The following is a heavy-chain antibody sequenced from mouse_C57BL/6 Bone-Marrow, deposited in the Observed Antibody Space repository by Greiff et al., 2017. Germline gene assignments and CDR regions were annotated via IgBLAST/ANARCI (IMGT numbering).Heavy chain of an antibody. J-gene: IGHJ3*01. Sequence: VKLMESGAELARPGASVKLSCKASGYTFTSYGISWVKQRTGQGLEWIGEIYPRSGNTYYNEKFKGKATLTADKSSSTAYMELRSLTSEYSAVYFCARSPFSYRSSILFADWGQGTLVTVSA. CDR2: IYPRSGNT. CDR3: ARSPFSYRSSILFAD. V-gene: IGHV1-81*01. CDR1: GYTFTSYG. D-gene: IGHD1-1*01.